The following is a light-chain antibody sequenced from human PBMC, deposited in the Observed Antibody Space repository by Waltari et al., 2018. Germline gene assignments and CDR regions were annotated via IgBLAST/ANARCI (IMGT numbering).Light chain of an antibody. CDR1: QSISNY. CDR2: VAS. J-gene: IGKJ2*01. CDR3: QQSYNAPYT. V-gene: IGKV1-39*01. Sequence: DIQMTQSPSSLPASVGDRVTITCRASQSISNYLNWYQHKPGEAPKLLVYVASNLQRGVPSRFSGSGSETDFTLTISSLQREDFATYYCQQSYNAPYTFGQGTRLEIK.